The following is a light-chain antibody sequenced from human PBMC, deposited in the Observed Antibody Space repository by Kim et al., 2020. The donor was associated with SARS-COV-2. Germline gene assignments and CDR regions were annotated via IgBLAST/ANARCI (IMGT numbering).Light chain of an antibody. J-gene: IGKJ1*01. CDR3: QKYNSAPQT. Sequence: ASAGDRVTSTCRASQSISNYLAWYQQKPGKAPKLLIYAASALQSGVPSRFSGSGSGTDFTLTISSLQPEDVATYYCQKYNSAPQTFGQGTKVDIK. V-gene: IGKV1-27*01. CDR1: QSISNY. CDR2: AAS.